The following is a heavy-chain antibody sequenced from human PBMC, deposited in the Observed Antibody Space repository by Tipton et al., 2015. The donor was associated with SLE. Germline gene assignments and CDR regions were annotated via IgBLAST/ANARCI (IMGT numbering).Heavy chain of an antibody. CDR1: GFTFSSFW. J-gene: IGHJ4*02. CDR2: ISSRSSYV. V-gene: IGHV3-21*03. Sequence: SLRLSCAASGFTFSSFWMNWVRQAPGKGLEWVSSISSRSSYVKYADSVKGRFTISRDNAKNSLDLQLSSLRAEDTGIYYCARESGNWNLDYWGQGTLVTASS. D-gene: IGHD1-20*01. CDR3: ARESGNWNLDY.